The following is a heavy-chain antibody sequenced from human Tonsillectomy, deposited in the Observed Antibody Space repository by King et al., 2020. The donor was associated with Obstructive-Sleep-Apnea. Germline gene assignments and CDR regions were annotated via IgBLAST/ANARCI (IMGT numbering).Heavy chain of an antibody. V-gene: IGHV1-46*01. CDR1: GYTFTSYY. Sequence: QLVQSGAEVKKPGASVKVSCKASGYTFTSYYMHLVRQAPGPGLEWMGIINPSGGSTSYAQKFQGRFTMPRDTSTSTVYMELSSLRSEDTAVYYCARDYYDSSGLDYWGQGTLVTVSS. CDR3: ARDYYDSSGLDY. J-gene: IGHJ4*02. CDR2: INPSGGST. D-gene: IGHD3-22*01.